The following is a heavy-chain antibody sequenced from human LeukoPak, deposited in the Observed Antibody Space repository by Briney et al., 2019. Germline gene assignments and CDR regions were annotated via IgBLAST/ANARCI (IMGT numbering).Heavy chain of an antibody. J-gene: IGHJ6*02. D-gene: IGHD3-3*01. Sequence: SVKVSCKASGGTFSSYAISWLRQAPGQGLEWMGRIIPILGIANYAQKFQGRVTITADKSTSTAYMELSSLRSEDTAVYYCARSPYDFWSGYLINYYGMDVWGQGTTVTVSS. CDR2: IIPILGIA. CDR3: ARSPYDFWSGYLINYYGMDV. CDR1: GGTFSSYA. V-gene: IGHV1-69*04.